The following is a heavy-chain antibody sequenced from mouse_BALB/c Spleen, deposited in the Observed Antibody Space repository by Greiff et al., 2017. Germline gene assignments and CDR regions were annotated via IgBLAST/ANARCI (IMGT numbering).Heavy chain of an antibody. Sequence: VQLQQSGAELVKPGASVKLSCKASGYTFTSYYMYWVKQRPGQGLEWIGEINPSNGGTNFNEKFKSKATLTVDKSSSTAYMQLSSLTSEDSAVYYCTRGGPIYYDYHYYAMDYWGQGTSVTVSS. CDR3: TRGGPIYYDYHYYAMDY. J-gene: IGHJ4*01. CDR2: INPSNGGT. D-gene: IGHD2-4*01. CDR1: GYTFTSYY. V-gene: IGHV1S81*02.